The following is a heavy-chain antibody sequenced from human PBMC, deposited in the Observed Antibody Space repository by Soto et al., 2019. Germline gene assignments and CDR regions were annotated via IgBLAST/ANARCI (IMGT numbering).Heavy chain of an antibody. Sequence: SETLSLTCIVSGGSISSGGYYWSWIRQHPGKGLEWIGYIYDSGSAYYNPSLKSRVTISVDTSKNQFSLKLSSVTAADTAVYYCARDAPPPPRACGGDCPNAFYIWGQGTMVT. CDR2: IYDSGSA. D-gene: IGHD2-21*02. CDR3: ARDAPPPPRACGGDCPNAFYI. J-gene: IGHJ3*02. V-gene: IGHV4-31*03. CDR1: GGSISSGGYY.